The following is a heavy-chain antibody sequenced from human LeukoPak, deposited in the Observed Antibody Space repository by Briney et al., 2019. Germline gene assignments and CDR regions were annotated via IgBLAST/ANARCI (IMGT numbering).Heavy chain of an antibody. V-gene: IGHV3-48*04. D-gene: IGHD6-13*01. CDR3: ARRRKDSSSWLTYNWFDP. CDR1: RFTFSSYS. J-gene: IGHJ5*02. CDR2: ISSSGSTI. Sequence: GGSLRLSCAASRFTFSSYSMNWVRQAPGKGLEWVSYISSSGSTIYYADSVKGRFTISRDNAKNSLYLQMNSLRAEDTAVYYCARRRKDSSSWLTYNWFDPWGQGTLVTVSS.